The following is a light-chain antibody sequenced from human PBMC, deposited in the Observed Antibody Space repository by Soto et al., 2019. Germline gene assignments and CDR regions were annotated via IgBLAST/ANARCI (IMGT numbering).Light chain of an antibody. J-gene: IGLJ2*01. CDR2: GNN. Sequence: QSVLTQPPSVSGAPGQRVTISCTGSSSNIGAGYDVHWYQQLPGTAPKLLVHGNNDRPSGVPDRFSASKSGTSAALAITGLQVEDEADYYCQSFDSRLSGWVFGGGTQLTV. CDR3: QSFDSRLSGWV. CDR1: SSNIGAGYD. V-gene: IGLV1-40*01.